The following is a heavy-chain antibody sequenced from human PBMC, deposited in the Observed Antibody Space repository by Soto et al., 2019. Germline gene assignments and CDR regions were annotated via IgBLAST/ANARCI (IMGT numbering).Heavy chain of an antibody. CDR1: GGSISTYY. CDR2: IYYSGST. Sequence: SETLSLTCTVSGGSISTYYWSWIRLPPGKGLEWIGYIYYSGSTNYNPSLKSRVTISVDTSKNQFSLKLNSVTAADTAVYYCARLTYYSDSSGNYYGWFDPWGQGTLVTVSS. J-gene: IGHJ5*02. CDR3: ARLTYYSDSSGNYYGWFDP. V-gene: IGHV4-59*01. D-gene: IGHD3-22*01.